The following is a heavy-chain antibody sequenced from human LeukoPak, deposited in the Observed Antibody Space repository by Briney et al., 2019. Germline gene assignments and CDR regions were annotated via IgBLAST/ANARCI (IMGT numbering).Heavy chain of an antibody. Sequence: GGSLRLSCAGSGFTLSGYWMTWVRRAPGKGLEWVANIKHDGSEKQYVDSVKGRFTISRDNAKNSLYLQMNSLRVEDMAVYYCARGLGWLDPWGQGTLVTVSS. CDR1: GFTLSGYW. CDR3: ARGLGWLDP. J-gene: IGHJ5*02. CDR2: IKHDGSEK. V-gene: IGHV3-7*01.